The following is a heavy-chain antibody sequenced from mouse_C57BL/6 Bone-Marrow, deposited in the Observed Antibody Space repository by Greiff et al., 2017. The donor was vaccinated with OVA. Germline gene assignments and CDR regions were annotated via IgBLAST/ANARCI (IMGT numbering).Heavy chain of an antibody. CDR2: INPSTGGT. Sequence: VQLQQSGPELVKPGASVKISCKASGYSFTGYYMNWVKQSPEKSLVWIGEINPSTGGTTYNQKFKAKATLTVDKSSSTAYMQLKSLTSEDSAVYYCARTHPFAYWGQGTLVTVSA. J-gene: IGHJ3*01. V-gene: IGHV1-42*01. CDR3: ARTHPFAY. CDR1: GYSFTGYY.